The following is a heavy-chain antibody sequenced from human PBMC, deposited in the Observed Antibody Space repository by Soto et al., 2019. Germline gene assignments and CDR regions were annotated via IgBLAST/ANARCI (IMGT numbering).Heavy chain of an antibody. V-gene: IGHV3-15*07. CDR3: TTDAEWGI. CDR2: IKSKNDGGTT. D-gene: IGHD2-8*01. J-gene: IGHJ3*02. Sequence: HGGSLRLSCAASGLTFSNAWMNWVRQAPGKGLEWVGRIKSKNDGGTTEYNAPVKGRFTISREDSKDTLYLQMNNLKTEDTALYYCTTDAEWGIWGQGTMVTVSS. CDR1: GLTFSNAW.